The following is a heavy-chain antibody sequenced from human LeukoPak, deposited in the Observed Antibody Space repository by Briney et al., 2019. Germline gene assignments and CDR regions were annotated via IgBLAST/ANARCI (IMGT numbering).Heavy chain of an antibody. J-gene: IGHJ4*02. V-gene: IGHV3-30-3*01. Sequence: GGSLRLSCAASGFTFSSYAMHWVRQAPGKGLEWVAVISYDGSNKYYADSVKGRFTISRDNSKNTLYLQMNSLRAEDTAVYYCARYTYYDSSGYFDYWGQGILVTVSS. CDR1: GFTFSSYA. D-gene: IGHD3-22*01. CDR2: ISYDGSNK. CDR3: ARYTYYDSSGYFDY.